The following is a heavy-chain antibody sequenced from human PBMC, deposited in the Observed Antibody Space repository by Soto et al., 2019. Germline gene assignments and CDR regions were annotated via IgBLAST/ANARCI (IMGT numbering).Heavy chain of an antibody. Sequence: PGGSLRLSCAASGFTFSSYAMSWVRQAPGKGLEWVSAISGSGGSTYYADSVKGRFTISRDNSKNMLYLQMNSLRAEDTAVYYCAKEGTVGLRSTYRWFDPWGQGTLVTVSS. D-gene: IGHD4-17*01. V-gene: IGHV3-23*01. CDR1: GFTFSSYA. CDR3: AKEGTVGLRSTYRWFDP. J-gene: IGHJ5*02. CDR2: ISGSGGST.